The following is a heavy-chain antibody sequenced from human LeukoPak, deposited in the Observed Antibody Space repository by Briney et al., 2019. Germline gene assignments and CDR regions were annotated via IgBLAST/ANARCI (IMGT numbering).Heavy chain of an antibody. Sequence: SVTVSCKASGGTFSSYAFSGVRQAPGQGLEWMGGIIPIFGTANYAQKFQGRVTITTDESTSTAYMELSSLRSEDTAVYYWATTPRTYYDILTGYYPMYYFDYWGQGTLVTVSS. V-gene: IGHV1-69*05. D-gene: IGHD3-9*01. CDR1: GGTFSSYA. CDR2: IIPIFGTA. CDR3: ATTPRTYYDILTGYYPMYYFDY. J-gene: IGHJ4*02.